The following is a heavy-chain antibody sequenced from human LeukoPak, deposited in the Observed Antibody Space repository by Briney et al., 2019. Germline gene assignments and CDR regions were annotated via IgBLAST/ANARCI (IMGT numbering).Heavy chain of an antibody. D-gene: IGHD1-26*01. CDR2: IYPGDSDT. CDR1: GYTFATYW. Sequence: GESLKISCKGSGYTFATYWIGWVRQMPGKVLEWMGIIYPGDSDTRYSPSFQGQVTISADKSISTAYLQWSSLKASDTAMYYCAISGTPPNFDYWGQGTLVTVSS. CDR3: AISGTPPNFDY. J-gene: IGHJ4*02. V-gene: IGHV5-51*01.